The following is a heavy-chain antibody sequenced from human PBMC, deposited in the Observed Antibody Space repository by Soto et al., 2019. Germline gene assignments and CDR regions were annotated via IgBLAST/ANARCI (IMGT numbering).Heavy chain of an antibody. CDR2: ISGSGGRT. CDR3: VKGSAPARPYYFDY. CDR1: GFTFSNCA. D-gene: IGHD6-6*01. J-gene: IGHJ4*02. Sequence: GGSLRLACAASGFTFSNCAISWVRQAPGKGLEWISAISGSGGRTYHADSVKGRFTISRDNSKSTLDLQMNSLRAEDAAVYYCVKGSAPARPYYFDYRGQRTLVTVSS. V-gene: IGHV3-23*01.